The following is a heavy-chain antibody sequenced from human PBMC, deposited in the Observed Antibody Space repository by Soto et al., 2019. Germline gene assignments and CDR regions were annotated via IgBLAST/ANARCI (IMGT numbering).Heavy chain of an antibody. D-gene: IGHD6-13*01. CDR2: ISWNSGSI. CDR3: AKEGIAAAGIGAGAFDI. V-gene: IGHV3-9*01. J-gene: IGHJ3*02. Sequence: GGSLRLSCAASGFTFDDYAMHWVRQAPGKGLEWVSGISWNSGSIGYADSVKGRFTISRDNAKNSLYLQMNSLRAEDTALYYCAKEGIAAAGIGAGAFDIWGQGTMVTVSS. CDR1: GFTFDDYA.